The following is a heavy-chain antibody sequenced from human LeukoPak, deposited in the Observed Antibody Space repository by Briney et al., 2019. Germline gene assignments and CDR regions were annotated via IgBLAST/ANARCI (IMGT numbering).Heavy chain of an antibody. Sequence: PGGSLRLSCAASGFTFDDYGMSWVRQAPGKGLEWVSGINWNGGSTGYADSVKGRFTISRDNAKNSLYLQMNGLRAEDTALYYCARENPAMVTWEAYAFDIWGQGTMVTVSS. D-gene: IGHD5-18*01. J-gene: IGHJ3*02. CDR2: INWNGGST. CDR1: GFTFDDYG. V-gene: IGHV3-20*04. CDR3: ARENPAMVTWEAYAFDI.